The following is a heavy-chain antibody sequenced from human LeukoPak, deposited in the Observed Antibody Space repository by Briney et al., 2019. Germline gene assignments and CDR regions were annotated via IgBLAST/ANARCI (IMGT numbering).Heavy chain of an antibody. CDR1: GYTFTSYD. Sequence: ASVKVSCKASGYTFTSYDINWVRQATGQGLEWMGWMNPNSGNTGYAQKFQGRVTMTRDTSISTAYMELSSLRSEDTAVYYCARGRGQWLERGTNWYFDLWGRGTLVTVSS. CDR2: MNPNSGNT. CDR3: ARGRGQWLERGTNWYFDL. J-gene: IGHJ2*01. V-gene: IGHV1-8*01. D-gene: IGHD6-19*01.